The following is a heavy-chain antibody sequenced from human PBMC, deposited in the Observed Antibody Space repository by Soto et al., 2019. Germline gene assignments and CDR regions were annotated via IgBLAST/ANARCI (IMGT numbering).Heavy chain of an antibody. CDR1: GFTFDDYG. CDR3: ASGIVGATTYGMDV. CDR2: INWNGGST. D-gene: IGHD1-26*01. Sequence: EVQLVESGGGVVRPGGSLRLPCAASGFTFDDYGMSWVRQAPGKGLEWVSGINWNGGSTGYADSVKGRFTISRDNAENSVYLQMNSLRAEDTALYYCASGIVGATTYGMDVWGQGTTFTVSS. J-gene: IGHJ6*02. V-gene: IGHV3-20*04.